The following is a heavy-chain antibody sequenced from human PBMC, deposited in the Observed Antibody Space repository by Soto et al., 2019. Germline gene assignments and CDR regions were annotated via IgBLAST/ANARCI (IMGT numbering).Heavy chain of an antibody. J-gene: IGHJ6*02. CDR3: ARLGRYFGVMDV. CDR2: IFKSGST. CDR1: GASISRYY. D-gene: IGHD3-9*01. V-gene: IGHV4-59*08. Sequence: QVQLQESGPGLVKPSETLSLTCTVSGASISRYYWSWIRQPPGKALEFVGDIFKSGSTNYNPSLKSRLTMSVDTSKNQFSLKLISVTAADTAVYYCARLGRYFGVMDVWGQGTTVTVPS.